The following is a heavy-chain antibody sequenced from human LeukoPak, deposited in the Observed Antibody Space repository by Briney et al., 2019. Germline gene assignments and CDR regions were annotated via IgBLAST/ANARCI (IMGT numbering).Heavy chain of an antibody. CDR1: GGSISSSSYY. J-gene: IGHJ4*02. D-gene: IGHD1-26*01. V-gene: IGHV4-39*01. Sequence: SETLSLTCTVSGGSISSSSYYWGWIRQPPGKGLEWIGSIYYSGSTYYNPSLKSRVTISVDTSKNQFSLKLSSVTAADTTVYYCARIVGASDYWGQGTLVTVSS. CDR3: ARIVGASDY. CDR2: IYYSGST.